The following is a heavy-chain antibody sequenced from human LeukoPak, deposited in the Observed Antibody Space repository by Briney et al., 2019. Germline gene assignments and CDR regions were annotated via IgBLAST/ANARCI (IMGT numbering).Heavy chain of an antibody. J-gene: IGHJ4*02. Sequence: GRSLRLSCAASGFTFDDYAMHWVRQAPGKGLEWVAVLSHDGRNIYYADSVNGRFTISRDNSKNTLYLQMNSLRAEDTAVYYCAKVWDKWALDSWGQGTLVTVSS. V-gene: IGHV3-30*18. D-gene: IGHD1-26*01. CDR2: LSHDGRNI. CDR1: GFTFDDYA. CDR3: AKVWDKWALDS.